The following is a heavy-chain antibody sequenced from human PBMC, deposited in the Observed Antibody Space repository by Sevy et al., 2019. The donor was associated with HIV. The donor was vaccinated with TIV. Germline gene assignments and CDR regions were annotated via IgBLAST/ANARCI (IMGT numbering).Heavy chain of an antibody. CDR1: GFTFSSYW. CDR2: IKQDGSEK. CDR3: ARDESSGYLHDAFDI. D-gene: IGHD3-22*01. J-gene: IGHJ3*02. V-gene: IGHV3-7*01. Sequence: GGSLRLSCAASGFTFSSYWMSWVRQAPGKGLEWVANIKQDGSEKYYVDSVKGRFTISRDNAKNSLYLQMNSLRAEETAVYYCARDESSGYLHDAFDIWGQGTMVTVSS.